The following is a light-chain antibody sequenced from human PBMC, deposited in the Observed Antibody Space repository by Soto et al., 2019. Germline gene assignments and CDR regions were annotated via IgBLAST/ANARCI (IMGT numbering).Light chain of an antibody. CDR3: QSYDSSVV. CDR1: SGSIASNY. V-gene: IGLV6-57*04. Sequence: NFMLTQPHSVSESPGKTVTISCTRSSGSIASNYVQWYQQRPGSAPTTVIYEDNQRPSAVPDRFSGSIDSSSNSASLTISGLKTEDEADYYCQSYDSSVVFGGGTKLTVL. CDR2: EDN. J-gene: IGLJ2*01.